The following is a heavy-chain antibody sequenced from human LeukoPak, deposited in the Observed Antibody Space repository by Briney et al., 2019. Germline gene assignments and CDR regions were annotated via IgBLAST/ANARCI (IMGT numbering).Heavy chain of an antibody. V-gene: IGHV3-49*04. CDR2: IRSKGYGGTT. CDR1: GFSFGDYA. CDR3: ARTPPFGDCGTYFFDY. Sequence: PGGSLRLSCTTSGFSFGDYAMSWVRQAPGKGLEWLGFIRSKGYGGTTEYAASVKGRFSISGDDSQRIAYLQMNSLKTEDTAVYYCARTPPFGDCGTYFFDYWGQGSLVTVSS. D-gene: IGHD2-21*02. J-gene: IGHJ4*02.